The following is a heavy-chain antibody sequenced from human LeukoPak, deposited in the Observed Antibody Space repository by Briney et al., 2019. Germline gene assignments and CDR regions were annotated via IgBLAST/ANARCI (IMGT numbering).Heavy chain of an antibody. V-gene: IGHV3-23*01. CDR2: ISGSGGST. D-gene: IGHD4-17*01. J-gene: IGHJ4*02. Sequence: GGSLRLSCAASGYTFSSYAMSWVRQAPGKGLEWVSAISGSGGSTYYADSVKGRFTISRDNSKNTLYLQMNSLRAEDTAVYYCAKAAMTTVNTYLDFDYWGQGTLVTVSS. CDR1: GYTFSSYA. CDR3: AKAAMTTVNTYLDFDY.